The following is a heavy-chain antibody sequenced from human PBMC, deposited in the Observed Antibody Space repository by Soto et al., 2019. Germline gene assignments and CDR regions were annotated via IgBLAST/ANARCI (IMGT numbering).Heavy chain of an antibody. V-gene: IGHV3-48*01. CDR2: IGIGSSTK. D-gene: IGHD3-22*01. CDR1: GFTFRNYC. Sequence: PGGSLRLSCAASGFTFRNYCMNWVRQAPGKGLEWVSYIGIGSSTKYYADSVKGRFTISRDNAKNSLYLQMNSLRAEDTAVYYCARDQLYYNDISGRPLNAFDVWGQGTMVTV. J-gene: IGHJ3*01. CDR3: ARDQLYYNDISGRPLNAFDV.